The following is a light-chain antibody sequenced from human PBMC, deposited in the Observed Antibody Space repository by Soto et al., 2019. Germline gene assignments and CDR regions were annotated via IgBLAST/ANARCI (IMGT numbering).Light chain of an antibody. CDR3: QQYNNWPRT. V-gene: IGKV3-11*01. J-gene: IGKJ1*01. CDR1: QSINNY. CDR2: EAS. Sequence: EIVLTQSPATLSLSPGERATLSCRANQSINNYLAWFQQKPGQAPRLLIYEASTRAAGIPARFSGSGSGTDFTLTISSLEPEDFAVYYCQQYNNWPRTFGQGTKVEIK.